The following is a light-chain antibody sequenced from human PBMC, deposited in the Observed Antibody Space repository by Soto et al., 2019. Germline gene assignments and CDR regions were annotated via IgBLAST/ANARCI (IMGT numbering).Light chain of an antibody. Sequence: DIQMTQSPSTLSASVGDRVTITCRASQSIFSWLAWYQQKPGKAPKLLMYKASTLQSGVPSRFSGSVSGTGFTLTISSLQPDDVATYYCQQYNTYPWTFGQGTKVEIK. J-gene: IGKJ1*01. CDR2: KAS. V-gene: IGKV1-5*03. CDR1: QSIFSW. CDR3: QQYNTYPWT.